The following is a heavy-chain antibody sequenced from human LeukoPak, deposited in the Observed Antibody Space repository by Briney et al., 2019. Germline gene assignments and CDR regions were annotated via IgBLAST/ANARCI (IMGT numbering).Heavy chain of an antibody. V-gene: IGHV4-4*07. D-gene: IGHD6-19*01. CDR2: IHTSGST. Sequence: PSETLSLTCTVSGGSISSYYWSWIRQPAGKGLEWIGRIHTSGSTNYNPSLKSRVTMSVDTSKNQSSLKVTSVTAADAAVYYCARAWQWLPLDSWGQGTLVTVSS. CDR1: GGSISSYY. CDR3: ARAWQWLPLDS. J-gene: IGHJ4*02.